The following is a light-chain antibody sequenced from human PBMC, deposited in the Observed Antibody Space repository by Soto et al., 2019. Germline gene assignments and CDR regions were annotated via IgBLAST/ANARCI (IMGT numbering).Light chain of an antibody. Sequence: EIVLTQSPGTLSLSPVERATLSCRASQSVRSNFLAWYQQKPGQAPRLLIYGASNRATGIPDRFSGSGSGTDFTLTITRLEPEDFAMYYCQRYDSLRTFGQGTKVE. J-gene: IGKJ1*01. CDR1: QSVRSNF. CDR2: GAS. V-gene: IGKV3-20*01. CDR3: QRYDSLRT.